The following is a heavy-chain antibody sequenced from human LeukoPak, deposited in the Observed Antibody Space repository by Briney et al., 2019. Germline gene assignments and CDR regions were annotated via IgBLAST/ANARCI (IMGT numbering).Heavy chain of an antibody. CDR1: GYTFTGYY. Sequence: GASVKVSCKASGYTFTGYYMHWVRQAPGQGLEWIGWINPNSGGTNYAQKFQGRVTMTRDTSISPAYMELSRLRSDDTAVYYCARGGIVVVPAAPPDYWGQGTLVTVSS. CDR2: INPNSGGT. D-gene: IGHD2-2*01. CDR3: ARGGIVVVPAAPPDY. V-gene: IGHV1-2*02. J-gene: IGHJ4*02.